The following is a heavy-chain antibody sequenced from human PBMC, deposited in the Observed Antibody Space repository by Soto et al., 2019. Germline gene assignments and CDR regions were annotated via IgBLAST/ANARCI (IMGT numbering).Heavy chain of an antibody. J-gene: IGHJ4*02. CDR2: INHSGST. CDR1: GESFTGYY. V-gene: IGHV4-34*01. CDR3: ARPRTLPHGTSSGWPSFDY. D-gene: IGHD6-19*01. Sequence: SDTLSLTCAVYGESFTGYYWRWIPQPPGKGLEWIGEINHSGSTNYNPSLKSRVTISVDTSKNQFSLKLSSVTAADTAVYYCARPRTLPHGTSSGWPSFDYWGQGTLVTVSS.